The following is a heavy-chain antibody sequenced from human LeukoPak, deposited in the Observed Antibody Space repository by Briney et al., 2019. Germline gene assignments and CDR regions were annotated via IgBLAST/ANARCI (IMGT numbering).Heavy chain of an antibody. J-gene: IGHJ4*02. D-gene: IGHD6-13*01. Sequence: GGSLRLSCAASGFTFSSYWMHWVRQAPGKGLVWVSRINSDGSSTSYADSVKGRFTISRDNAKNTLYLQMNSLRAEDTAVYYCAREYSSSWGRYYFVYWGQGTLVTVSS. CDR1: GFTFSSYW. V-gene: IGHV3-74*01. CDR3: AREYSSSWGRYYFVY. CDR2: INSDGSST.